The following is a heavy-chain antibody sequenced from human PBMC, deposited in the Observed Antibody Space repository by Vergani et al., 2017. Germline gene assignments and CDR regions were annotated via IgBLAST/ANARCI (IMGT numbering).Heavy chain of an antibody. D-gene: IGHD1-26*01. CDR3: AGGDPGRSYYPYDY. J-gene: IGHJ4*02. CDR1: GYTFTSYG. Sequence: QVQLLQSGAEVKKPGASVKVSCKASGYTFTSYGISWVRQAPGQGLEWVGWISAYNGNTNYAQKLQGRVTMTTDTSTSTAYMELRSLRTDDTAVYYCAGGDPGRSYYPYDYWDRGTLVTVSS. CDR2: ISAYNGNT. V-gene: IGHV1-18*01.